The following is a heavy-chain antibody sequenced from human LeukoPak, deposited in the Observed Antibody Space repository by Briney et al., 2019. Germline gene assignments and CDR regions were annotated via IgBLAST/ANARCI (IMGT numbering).Heavy chain of an antibody. CDR2: INRDGGST. J-gene: IGHJ4*02. D-gene: IGHD2-2*01. Sequence: GGSLRLSCAASGFTFSSYWMHWVRQAPGKGLVWVSRINRDGGSTSYADSVKGRFTISRDNSKNTLDLQMNSLRDEDTAVYYCPRADYYCSSTSCGFDYWGQGTLVTVSS. V-gene: IGHV3-74*01. CDR1: GFTFSSYW. CDR3: PRADYYCSSTSCGFDY.